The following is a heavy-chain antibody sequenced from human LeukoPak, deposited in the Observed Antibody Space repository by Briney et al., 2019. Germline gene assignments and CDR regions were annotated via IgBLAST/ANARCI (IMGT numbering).Heavy chain of an antibody. CDR2: IYSGGST. J-gene: IGHJ6*04. CDR1: GFTVSSNY. D-gene: IGHD2-2*01. V-gene: IGHV3-53*01. Sequence: PGGSLRLSCAASGFTVSSNYMSWVRQAPGKGLEWVSVIYSGGSTYYADSVKGRFTISRDNSKNTLYLQMNSLRAEDTAVYYCARGTSLGYCTSSTCPGMDVWGKGTTVIVSS. CDR3: ARGTSLGYCTSSTCPGMDV.